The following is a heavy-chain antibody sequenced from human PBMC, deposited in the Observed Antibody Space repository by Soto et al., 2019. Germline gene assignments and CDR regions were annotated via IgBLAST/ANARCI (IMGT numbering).Heavy chain of an antibody. J-gene: IGHJ4*02. V-gene: IGHV4-34*01. CDR2: INHSGST. CDR1: GGSFSGYY. Sequence: SETLSLICAVYGGSFSGYYWTWIRQPPGTGLEWIGEINHSGSTNYNPSLKSRVTISVDTSKNQFSLKLTSVTAEDTAVYYCARVGPPSDYWGQGTLVTAPQ. CDR3: ARVGPPSDY.